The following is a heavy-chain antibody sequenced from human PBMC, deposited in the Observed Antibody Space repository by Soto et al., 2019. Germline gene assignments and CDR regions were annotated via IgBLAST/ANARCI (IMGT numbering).Heavy chain of an antibody. D-gene: IGHD6-6*01. CDR3: ARRAARQQYYGMDV. CDR1: GYSFTSYW. Sequence: PXESLTIFCTGSGYSFTSYWISLVRQMPGKGLEWMGRIDPSDSYTNYSPSFQGHVTISADKSISTAYLQWSSLKASDTAMYYCARRAARQQYYGMDVWGQGTKVTVSS. CDR2: IDPSDSYT. J-gene: IGHJ6*02. V-gene: IGHV5-10-1*01.